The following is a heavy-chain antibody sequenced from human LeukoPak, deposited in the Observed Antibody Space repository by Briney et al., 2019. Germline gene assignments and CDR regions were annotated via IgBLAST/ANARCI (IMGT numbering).Heavy chain of an antibody. CDR2: ISYDGSNK. V-gene: IGHV3-30-3*01. CDR3: ARPWKGTMIVVATFDY. CDR1: GFTFSSYA. D-gene: IGHD3-22*01. J-gene: IGHJ4*02. Sequence: GGSLRLSCAASGFTFSSYAMHWVRQAPGKGLEWVAVISYDGSNKYYADSVKGRFTISRDNSKNTLYLQMNSLRAEDTAVYYCARPWKGTMIVVATFDYWGQGTLVTVSS.